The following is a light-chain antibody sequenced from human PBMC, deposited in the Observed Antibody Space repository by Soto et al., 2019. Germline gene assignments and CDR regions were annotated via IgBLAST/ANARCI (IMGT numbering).Light chain of an antibody. J-gene: IGKJ1*01. CDR1: QSITSN. CDR3: QQYNNWLGT. Sequence: IVMNQSPATLSVSKGERATLSCRASQSITSNLAWYQQKPGQAPRLLIFGASTRATGIPARFSGSGSGTEFTLTISSLQSEDFALYYCQQYNNWLGTFGQGTKV. CDR2: GAS. V-gene: IGKV3-15*01.